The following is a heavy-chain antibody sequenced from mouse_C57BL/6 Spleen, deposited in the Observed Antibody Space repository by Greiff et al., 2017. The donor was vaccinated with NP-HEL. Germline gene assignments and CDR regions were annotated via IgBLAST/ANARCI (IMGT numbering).Heavy chain of an antibody. D-gene: IGHD2-2*01. CDR1: GYTFTSYW. CDR3: ARWLNYAMDY. V-gene: IGHV1-52*01. Sequence: QVQLQQPGAELVRPGSSVKLSCKAFGYTFTSYWMHWVKQRPIQGFEWIGNIDPSDSETHYIQKFKVKATLTVDKSSSTAYMQLSSLTSWASAVYYCARWLNYAMDYWGQRTSVTVSS. J-gene: IGHJ4*01. CDR2: IDPSDSET.